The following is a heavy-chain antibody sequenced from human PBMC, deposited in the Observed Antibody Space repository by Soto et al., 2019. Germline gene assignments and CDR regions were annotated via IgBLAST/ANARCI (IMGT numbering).Heavy chain of an antibody. Sequence: SVKVSCKASGGAFSSYAISWVRQAPGQGLEWMGGIIPIFGTANYAQKFQGRVTITADESTSTAYMELSSLRSEDTAVYYCASSRLVRVWYFDLWGRGTLVTVSS. CDR1: GGAFSSYA. V-gene: IGHV1-69*13. CDR3: ASSRLVRVWYFDL. CDR2: IIPIFGTA. J-gene: IGHJ2*01. D-gene: IGHD6-19*01.